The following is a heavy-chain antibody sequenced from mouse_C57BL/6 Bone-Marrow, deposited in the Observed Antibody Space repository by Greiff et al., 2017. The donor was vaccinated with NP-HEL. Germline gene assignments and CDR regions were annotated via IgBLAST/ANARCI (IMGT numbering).Heavy chain of an antibody. CDR3: AGRAWFAY. V-gene: IGHV5-17*01. CDR1: GFTFSDYG. CDR2: ISSGSSTI. Sequence: EVQLVEPGGGLVKPGGSLKLSCAASGFTFSDYGMHWVRQAPEKGLEWVAYISSGSSTIYYADTVKGRFTISRDNAKSTLFLQMTSLRSEDTAMYYCAGRAWFAYWGQGTRVTVSA. J-gene: IGHJ3*01.